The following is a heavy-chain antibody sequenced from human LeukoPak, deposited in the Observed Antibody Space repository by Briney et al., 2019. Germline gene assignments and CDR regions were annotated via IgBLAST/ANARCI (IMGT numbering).Heavy chain of an antibody. D-gene: IGHD4-23*01. J-gene: IGHJ4*02. CDR2: IYSGGTT. CDR3: ARRAGGYSHPYDH. V-gene: IGHV3-53*01. Sequence: PGGSLRLSCAASGFTVSSNYMSWVRQAPGKGLEWVSIIYSGGTTYYADSVKGRFTISRDNSKNTLYLQMNSLRAEDTAVYYCARRAGGYSHPYDHWGQGILVTVSS. CDR1: GFTVSSNY.